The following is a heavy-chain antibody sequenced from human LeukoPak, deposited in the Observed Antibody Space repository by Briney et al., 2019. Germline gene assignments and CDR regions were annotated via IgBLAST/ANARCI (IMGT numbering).Heavy chain of an antibody. Sequence: GGSLRLSCAASGFTFSSYGMHWVRQAPGKGLEWVAVIPYDGSNKYYADSVKGRFTISRDNSKNTLYLQMNSLRAEDTAVYYCAKESYVWGSWFVSWGQGTLVTVSS. CDR3: AKESYVWGSWFVS. CDR2: IPYDGSNK. D-gene: IGHD3-16*01. J-gene: IGHJ5*01. V-gene: IGHV3-30*18. CDR1: GFTFSSYG.